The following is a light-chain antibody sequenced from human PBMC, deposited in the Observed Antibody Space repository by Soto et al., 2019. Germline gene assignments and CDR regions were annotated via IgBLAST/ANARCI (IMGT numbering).Light chain of an antibody. V-gene: IGLV2-11*01. CDR2: DVS. J-gene: IGLJ2*01. CDR1: SSDVGGYNY. Sequence: QSALTQPRSESGSPGQSVTISCTGTSSDVGGYNYVSWYQQHPGKAPKLMIYDVSKRPSGVPDRFSGSKSGNTASLTISGLQAEDEADYYCCSYAGSSTYVVFGGGTKLTVL. CDR3: CSYAGSSTYVV.